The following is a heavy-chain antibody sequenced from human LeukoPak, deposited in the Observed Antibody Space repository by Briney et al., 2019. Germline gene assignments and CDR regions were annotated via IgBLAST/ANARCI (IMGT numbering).Heavy chain of an antibody. D-gene: IGHD1-26*01. V-gene: IGHV1-69*04. CDR1: GGTFSRFA. Sequence: SVKVSCKASGGTFSRFAISWVRQAPGQGLEWMGRIIPVLTMANYAQKFQGRVTITADQSTGTAYMELSSLRSEDTAVYYCARVNSGSYPDAFDIWGQGTTVTASS. CDR2: IIPVLTMA. J-gene: IGHJ3*02. CDR3: ARVNSGSYPDAFDI.